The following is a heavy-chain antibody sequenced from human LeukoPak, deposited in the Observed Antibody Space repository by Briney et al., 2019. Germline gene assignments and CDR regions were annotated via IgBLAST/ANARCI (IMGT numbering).Heavy chain of an antibody. CDR2: INSGGSSA. CDR1: GFTFNTYW. J-gene: IGHJ4*02. Sequence: GGSLRLSCAASGFTFNTYWMHWVRQAPGMGLVWVSRINSGGSSATYADSVKGRFTISRDNAKNTLFLQVKSLRAEDTAVYYCARGRYYLEYWGQGTLVAVSS. CDR3: ARGRYYLEY. V-gene: IGHV3-74*01.